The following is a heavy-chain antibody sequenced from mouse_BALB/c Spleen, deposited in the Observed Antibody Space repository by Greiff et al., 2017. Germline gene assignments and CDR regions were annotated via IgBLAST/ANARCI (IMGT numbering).Heavy chain of an antibody. CDR1: GYSITSDYA. J-gene: IGHJ3*01. CDR2: ISYSGST. Sequence: DVKLVESGPGLVKPSQSLSLTCTVTGYSITSDYAWNWIRQFPGNKLEWMGYISYSGSTSYNPSLKSRISITRDTSKNQFFLQLNSVTTEDTATYYCANYYGSSYWFAYWGQGTLVTVSA. V-gene: IGHV3-2*02. D-gene: IGHD1-1*01. CDR3: ANYYGSSYWFAY.